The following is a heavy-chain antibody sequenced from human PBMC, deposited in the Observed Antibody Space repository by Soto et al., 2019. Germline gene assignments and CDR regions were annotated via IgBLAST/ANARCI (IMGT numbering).Heavy chain of an antibody. CDR2: IIPLFGIA. D-gene: IGHD3-10*01. CDR1: GDSFSSYA. V-gene: IGHV1-69*01. Sequence: QVQLVQSGAEVKKPGSSVKVSCKASGDSFSSYAISWVRQAPGQGLEWIGGIIPLFGIANYAQKFQGRVTITADESTSTAYMELSSLRSEETAVYFCARRAYDGNAGYWYFDLWGRGTLVTVSS. CDR3: ARRAYDGNAGYWYFDL. J-gene: IGHJ2*01.